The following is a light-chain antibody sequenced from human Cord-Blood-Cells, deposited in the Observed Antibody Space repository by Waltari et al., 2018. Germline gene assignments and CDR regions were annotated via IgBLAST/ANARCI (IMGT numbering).Light chain of an antibody. J-gene: IGLJ1*01. CDR3: SSYTSSSILYV. CDR2: DVS. CDR1: SSDVGGYHY. Sequence: QSALTQPASVSGSPGQSITISCTGTSSDVGGYHYVSWYQQHPGKAPKLMIYDVSKRPSGVSNRFSGSKSGNTASLTISGLQAEDEADYYCSSYTSSSILYVFGTGTKVTVL. V-gene: IGLV2-14*01.